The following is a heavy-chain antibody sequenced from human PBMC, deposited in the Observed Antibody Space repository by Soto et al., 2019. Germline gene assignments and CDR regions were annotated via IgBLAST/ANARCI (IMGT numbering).Heavy chain of an antibody. CDR1: GGSISSYY. J-gene: IGHJ6*02. V-gene: IGHV4-4*07. Sequence: SDTLSLTCTVSGGSISSYYCSWVRQSAGKGLEWIGRIDTSGTTNYNPSLRSRVTMSVDASKNQFSLNLSSVTAADTAVYFCARGPRGYVYYHGMDVWGQGXTVTVYS. CDR2: IDTSGTT. D-gene: IGHD3-10*01. CDR3: ARGPRGYVYYHGMDV.